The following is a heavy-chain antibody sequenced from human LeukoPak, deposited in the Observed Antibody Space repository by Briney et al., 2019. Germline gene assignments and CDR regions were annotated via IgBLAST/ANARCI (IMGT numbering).Heavy chain of an antibody. V-gene: IGHV4-30-2*01. CDR3: ARGASIAARPAVY. CDR1: GGSISSGGYY. J-gene: IGHJ4*02. CDR2: IYHSGST. D-gene: IGHD6-6*01. Sequence: SQTLSLTCTVSGGSISSGGYYWSWIRQPPGKGLEWIGYIYHSGSTYYNPSLKSRVTISVDRSKNQFSLKLSSVTAADTAVYYCARGASIAARPAVYWGQGTLVTVSS.